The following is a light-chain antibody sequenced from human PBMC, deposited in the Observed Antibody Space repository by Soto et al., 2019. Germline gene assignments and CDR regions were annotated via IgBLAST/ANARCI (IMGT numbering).Light chain of an antibody. Sequence: EIVLTQSPATLSLSPGERATLSCSASQSVSSYLAWYQQKPGQAPRLLIYDASNRATGIPARFSGSASGTDFTLTISSLEPEDFAVYYCQQRSNWPPWTFGQGTKVEIK. CDR2: DAS. V-gene: IGKV3-11*01. CDR3: QQRSNWPPWT. CDR1: QSVSSY. J-gene: IGKJ1*01.